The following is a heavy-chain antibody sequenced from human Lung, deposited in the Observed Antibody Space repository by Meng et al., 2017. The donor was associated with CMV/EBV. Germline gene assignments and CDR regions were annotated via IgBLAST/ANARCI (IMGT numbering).Heavy chain of an antibody. D-gene: IGHD1-26*01. CDR1: GFTFSSYE. J-gene: IGHJ3*02. Sequence: GGSXRLXCAASGFTFSSYEMNWVRQAPGKGLEWVSYISSSGSTMYYADSVKGRFTISRDNAKNSLYLQMNSLRVEDTAVYYCARRSGSYVNAFDIWGQGTXVTV. V-gene: IGHV3-48*03. CDR3: ARRSGSYVNAFDI. CDR2: ISSSGSTM.